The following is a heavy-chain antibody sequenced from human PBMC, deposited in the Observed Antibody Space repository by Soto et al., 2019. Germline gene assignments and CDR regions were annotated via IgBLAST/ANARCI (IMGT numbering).Heavy chain of an antibody. CDR3: ARHSGYTGYDDLDR. D-gene: IGHD5-12*01. Sequence: PSETLSLTCTVSGASISSDGYYWSWIRQPPGKGLEWIGYIYYRGSTNYNPSLKSRLTMSVGASKNELSLRLTSVTAADTAVYYCARHSGYTGYDDLDRWGHGTLVTVSS. V-gene: IGHV4-61*08. CDR1: GASISSDGYY. J-gene: IGHJ5*02. CDR2: IYYRGST.